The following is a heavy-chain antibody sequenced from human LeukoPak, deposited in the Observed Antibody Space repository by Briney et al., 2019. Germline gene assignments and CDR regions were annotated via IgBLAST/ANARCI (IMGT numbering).Heavy chain of an antibody. CDR3: ARHGPLDCTKFSCPFKY. J-gene: IGHJ4*02. CDR1: GGSISGYY. V-gene: IGHV4-59*08. D-gene: IGHD2-8*01. Sequence: SETLSLTCTVSGGSISGYYWSWIRQSPGKGLEWIAYIYYSGGTNYNPSLKSRVTISVDTSKNQFSLKVTSVTAADTAVYFCARHGPLDCTKFSCPFKYWGQGILVTVSS. CDR2: IYYSGGT.